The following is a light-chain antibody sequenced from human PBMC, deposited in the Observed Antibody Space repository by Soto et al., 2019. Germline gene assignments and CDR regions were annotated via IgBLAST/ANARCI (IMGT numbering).Light chain of an antibody. CDR1: QSVGTS. J-gene: IGKJ2*03. Sequence: DIFLTQSPATLSLSPGERATLTCRASQSVGTSLAWFQQRPGQAPRLLFSDASTRATGIPARFSGSGSGTDFTLAISSLQPEDVAVYYCQQRSNWPPRDSFGQGTKLELK. CDR3: QQRSNWPPRDS. V-gene: IGKV3-11*01. CDR2: DAS.